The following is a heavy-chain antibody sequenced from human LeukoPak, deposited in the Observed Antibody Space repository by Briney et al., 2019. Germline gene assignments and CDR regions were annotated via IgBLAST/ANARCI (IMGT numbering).Heavy chain of an antibody. CDR1: GYTFTSYG. CDR3: ARCDIVVVPADPPVDFDY. D-gene: IGHD2-2*01. Sequence: ASVKVSCKASGYTFTSYGISWVRQAPGQGLEWMGWISAYNGNTNYAQKLQGRVTMTTDTSTSTAYMELRSLRSDDTAVYYRARCDIVVVPADPPVDFDYWGQGTLVTVSS. CDR2: ISAYNGNT. V-gene: IGHV1-18*01. J-gene: IGHJ4*02.